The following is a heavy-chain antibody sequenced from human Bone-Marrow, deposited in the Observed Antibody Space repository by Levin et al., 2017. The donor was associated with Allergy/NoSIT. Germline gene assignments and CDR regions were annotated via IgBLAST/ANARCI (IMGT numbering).Heavy chain of an antibody. CDR1: GGSMNNYY. Sequence: SQTLSLTCTVSGGSMNNYYWTWIRQPPGKGLEWIGNIFSTGTTNYNPSLKGRVTMSVDRSRNQFSLNLSSVTAADTAVYYCVRGKWLGAGASWGQGTLVTVSS. CDR2: IFSTGTT. D-gene: IGHD5-12*01. CDR3: VRGKWLGAGAS. J-gene: IGHJ5*02. V-gene: IGHV4-59*01.